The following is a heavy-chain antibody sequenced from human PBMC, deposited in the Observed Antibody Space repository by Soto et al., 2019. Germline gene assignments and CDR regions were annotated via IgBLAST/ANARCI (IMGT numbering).Heavy chain of an antibody. V-gene: IGHV1-69*13. J-gene: IGHJ6*02. CDR1: GGTFSSYA. D-gene: IGHD3-9*01. CDR3: ARGGASGELRYPGFRYYYYGMDV. CDR2: IIPIFGTA. Sequence: VASVKVSCKASGGTFSSYAISWVRQAPGQGLEWMGGIIPIFGTANYAQKFQGRVTITADESTSTAYMELSSLRSEDTAVYYCARGGASGELRYPGFRYYYYGMDVWGQGTTVTVSS.